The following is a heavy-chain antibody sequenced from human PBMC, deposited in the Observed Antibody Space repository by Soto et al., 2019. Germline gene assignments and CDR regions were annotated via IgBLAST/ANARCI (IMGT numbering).Heavy chain of an antibody. D-gene: IGHD3-9*01. CDR2: IYWDDSK. Sequence: QITLKESGPTLERPTQTLTLTCAFSGFSLSTSGVGVGWIRQPPGKALEWLAVIYWDDSKHYSPSLSSRLTITKDTSKNQVVLTLTNMDPMDTGTYYCAHKGPEDWPLDYWGQGTLVTVSS. CDR3: AHKGPEDWPLDY. CDR1: GFSLSTSGVG. V-gene: IGHV2-5*02. J-gene: IGHJ4*02.